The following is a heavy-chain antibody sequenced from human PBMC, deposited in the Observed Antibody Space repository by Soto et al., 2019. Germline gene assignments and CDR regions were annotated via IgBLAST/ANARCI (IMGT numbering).Heavy chain of an antibody. V-gene: IGHV5-10-1*01. CDR2: IDPSDSYT. CDR3: ARHRGDYRRRWYRLDFDY. CDR1: GYSFTSYW. J-gene: IGHJ4*02. Sequence: GESLKISCKGSGYSFTSYWISWVRQMPGKGLEWMGRIDPSDSYTNYSPSFQGHVTISADKSISTAYLQWSSLKASDTAMYYCARHRGDYRRRWYRLDFDYWGQGTLVTVSS. D-gene: IGHD6-13*01.